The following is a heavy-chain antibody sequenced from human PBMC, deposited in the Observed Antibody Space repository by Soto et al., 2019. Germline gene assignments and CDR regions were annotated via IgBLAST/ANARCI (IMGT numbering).Heavy chain of an antibody. CDR3: AKEMIASTLADFFDY. V-gene: IGHV3-23*01. CDR2: ISGSGGRT. D-gene: IGHD2-21*01. J-gene: IGHJ4*02. Sequence: PGGSLRLSCAASGFTFSSYAMSWVRQAPGKGLEWVSTISGSGGRTFYADPVKGRFTISRDNSKNTLYLQMKSLRAEDTAVYYCAKEMIASTLADFFDYWGQGTLVTVSS. CDR1: GFTFSSYA.